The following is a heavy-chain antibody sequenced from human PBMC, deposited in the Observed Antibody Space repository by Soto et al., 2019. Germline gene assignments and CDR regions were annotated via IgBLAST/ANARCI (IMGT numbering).Heavy chain of an antibody. CDR3: ARASEYSGYEYTY. Sequence: SETLSLTCTVSGGSISSYYWSWIRQPPGKGLEWIGYIYYSGSTNYNPSLKSRVTISVDTSKNQFSLKLSSVTAADTAVYYCARASEYSGYEYTYWGQATLVTVSS. V-gene: IGHV4-59*01. CDR1: GGSISSYY. J-gene: IGHJ4*02. CDR2: IYYSGST. D-gene: IGHD5-12*01.